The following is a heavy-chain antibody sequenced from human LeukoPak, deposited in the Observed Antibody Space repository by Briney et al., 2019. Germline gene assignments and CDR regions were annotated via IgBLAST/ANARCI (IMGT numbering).Heavy chain of an antibody. CDR1: GYTFTSYD. CDR2: MNPNSGNT. V-gene: IGHV1-8*01. CDR3: ARGFGHYGDDEGNFDY. D-gene: IGHD4-17*01. J-gene: IGHJ4*02. Sequence: GASVKVSCKASGYTFTSYDINWVRQATGQGLEWMGWMNPNSGNTGYAQKFQGRVTMTRNTSISTAYMELSSLRSEDTAVYYCARGFGHYGDDEGNFDYWGQGTLVTVPS.